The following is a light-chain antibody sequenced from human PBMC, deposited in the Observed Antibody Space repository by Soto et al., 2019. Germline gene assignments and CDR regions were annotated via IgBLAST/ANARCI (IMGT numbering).Light chain of an antibody. CDR2: TAS. V-gene: IGKV1-12*01. CDR1: QGISSG. CDR3: QQANTYPLA. J-gene: IGKJ4*01. Sequence: DIQMTQSPSSVSASVGDRVTITCSASQGISSGLAWYQQKPGKAPNLLIHTASSSQSGVPSRFSVSGSGTDFTLTSSSLQPEDFATYYCQQANTYPLAFGGGTKVEIK.